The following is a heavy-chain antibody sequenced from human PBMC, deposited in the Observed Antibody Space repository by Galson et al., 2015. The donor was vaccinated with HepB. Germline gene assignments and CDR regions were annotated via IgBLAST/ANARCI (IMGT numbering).Heavy chain of an antibody. V-gene: IGHV1-2*02. Sequence: SCKASGYTFTGYSMHWVRQAPGHGLEWMGWINPNSGGTNYAQKFQGRVTMTRDTSISTAYMELSRLRSDDTAVYYCAFLEGRGGGDCSSTSCYWGQGTLVTVSS. CDR2: INPNSGGT. J-gene: IGHJ4*02. D-gene: IGHD2-2*01. CDR3: AFLEGRGGGDCSSTSCY. CDR1: GYTFTGYS.